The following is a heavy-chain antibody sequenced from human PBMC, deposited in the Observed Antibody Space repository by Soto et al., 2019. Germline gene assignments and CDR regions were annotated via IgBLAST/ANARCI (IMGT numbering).Heavy chain of an antibody. CDR3: AGSDYYGSGSYWDYYYYGMDV. V-gene: IGHV3-11*01. D-gene: IGHD3-10*01. Sequence: QVQLVESGGGLVKPGGSLRLSCAASGFTFSDYYMSWIRQAPGKGLEWVSYISSSGSTIYYADSVKGRFTISRDNAKNSLYLQMNSLRAEDTAVYYCAGSDYYGSGSYWDYYYYGMDVWGQGTTVIVSS. CDR2: ISSSGSTI. CDR1: GFTFSDYY. J-gene: IGHJ6*02.